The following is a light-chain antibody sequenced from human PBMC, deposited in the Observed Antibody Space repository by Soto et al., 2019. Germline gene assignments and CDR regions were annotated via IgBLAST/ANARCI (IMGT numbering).Light chain of an antibody. CDR3: SSYTNINTRACV. CDR2: EVT. Sequence: QAVVTQPASVSGSPGQSITISCTGTSGDIGSYNRVSWYQQHPGKAPKLIIYEVTDRPSGVSNRFSGSKSGNTASLTISGLQAEDEAGYYCSSYTNINTRACVFGTGTKVTVL. V-gene: IGLV2-14*01. CDR1: SGDIGSYNR. J-gene: IGLJ1*01.